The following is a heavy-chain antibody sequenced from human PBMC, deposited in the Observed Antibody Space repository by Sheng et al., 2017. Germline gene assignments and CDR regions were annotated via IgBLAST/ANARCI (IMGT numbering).Heavy chain of an antibody. V-gene: IGHV4-59*01. D-gene: IGHD2-21*02. J-gene: IGHJ5*02. Sequence: QVQLQESGPGLVKPSETLSLTCTVSGGSISSYYWSWIRQPPGKGLEWIGYIFYSGSTNYNPSLKSRVSISVDTSKNQFSLKLSSVTAADTAVYYCARGSTRDKFDPWGQGTLVTVSS. CDR3: ARGSTRDKFDP. CDR2: IFYSGST. CDR1: GGSISSYY.